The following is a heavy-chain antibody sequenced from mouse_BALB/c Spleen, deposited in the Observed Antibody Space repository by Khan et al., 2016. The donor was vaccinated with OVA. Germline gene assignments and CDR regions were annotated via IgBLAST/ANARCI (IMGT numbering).Heavy chain of an antibody. CDR1: GYSFTLYY. D-gene: IGHD2-14*01. Sequence: EVQLQQSGPDLVKPGASVKISCKASGYSFTLYYMTWVKQSHGKSLEWIGRVNPNTGGSDYNQEFKGKAILTVDKSSNTAYMELHSLTSEASAVFYCGWGYDFFAYWGQGTLVTVSA. CDR2: VNPNTGGS. V-gene: IGHV1-26*01. CDR3: GWGYDFFAY. J-gene: IGHJ3*01.